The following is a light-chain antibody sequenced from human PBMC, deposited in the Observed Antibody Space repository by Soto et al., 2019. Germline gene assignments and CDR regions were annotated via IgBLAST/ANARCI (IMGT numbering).Light chain of an antibody. CDR2: AAS. CDR3: QQYGSSPWT. CDR1: QSVSSSY. V-gene: IGKV3-20*01. J-gene: IGKJ1*01. Sequence: VSIQNPGPLSLSPGERATLSCMASQSVSSSYLVWHQQKPGQAPRLLIYAASRRATGIPDRFSGSGSGTDFTLTISRLEPEDFAVYYCQQYGSSPWTFGQGTNVDI.